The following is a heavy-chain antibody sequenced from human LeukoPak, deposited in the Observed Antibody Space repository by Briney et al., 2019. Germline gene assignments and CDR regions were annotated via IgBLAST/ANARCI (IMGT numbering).Heavy chain of an antibody. CDR3: ATPLAPGATSLIDY. D-gene: IGHD1-26*01. Sequence: ASVKVSCKVSGYTLTELSMHWVRQAPGKGLEWMEGFDPEGGETIYAQKFQGRVTMTEDTSTDTAYMELSSLRSEDTAVYYCATPLAPGATSLIDYWGQGTLATVSS. J-gene: IGHJ4*02. CDR1: GYTLTELS. CDR2: FDPEGGET. V-gene: IGHV1-24*01.